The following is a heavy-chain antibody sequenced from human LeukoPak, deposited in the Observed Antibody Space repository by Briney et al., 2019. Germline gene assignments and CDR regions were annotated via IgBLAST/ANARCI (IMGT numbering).Heavy chain of an antibody. Sequence: SETLSLTXTVSGGSISSSSYYWGWIRQPPGKGLEWIGSIYYSGSTYYNPSLKSRVTISVDTSKNQFSLKLSSVTAADTAVYYCARRPSLWLPPGVDYWGQGTLVTVSS. J-gene: IGHJ4*02. D-gene: IGHD5-18*01. V-gene: IGHV4-39*01. CDR1: GGSISSSSYY. CDR2: IYYSGST. CDR3: ARRPSLWLPPGVDY.